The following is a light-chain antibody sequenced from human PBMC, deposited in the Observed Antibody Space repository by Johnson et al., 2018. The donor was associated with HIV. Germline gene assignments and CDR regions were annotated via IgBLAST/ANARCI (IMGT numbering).Light chain of an antibody. CDR3: GTWNNSLSANYV. CDR2: DNT. Sequence: QLVLTQPPSVSAAPGQKVTISCSGSSSNIGNNYVSWYQQLPGTAPKLLIYDNTKRPSGIPDRFSGSKSGTSATLGIAGLQTGDEADYYCGTWNNSLSANYVFGTGTKVTVL. J-gene: IGLJ1*01. V-gene: IGLV1-51*01. CDR1: SSNIGNNY.